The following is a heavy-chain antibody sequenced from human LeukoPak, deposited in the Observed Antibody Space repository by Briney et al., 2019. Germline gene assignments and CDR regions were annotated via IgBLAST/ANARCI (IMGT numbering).Heavy chain of an antibody. CDR3: ARDGYYRHFDY. J-gene: IGHJ4*02. D-gene: IGHD3-22*01. Sequence: GASVKVSCKASGYTFTSYGISWVRQAPGQGLEWMGWISPYNGGTNYVQKLQDRVTMTTDTSTSTAYMEVRSLRSDDTAVYYCARDGYYRHFDYWGQGTLVTVSS. CDR1: GYTFTSYG. CDR2: ISPYNGGT. V-gene: IGHV1-18*01.